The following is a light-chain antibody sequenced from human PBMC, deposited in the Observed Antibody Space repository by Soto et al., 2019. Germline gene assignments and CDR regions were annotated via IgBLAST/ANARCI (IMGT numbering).Light chain of an antibody. V-gene: IGLV2-18*01. CDR3: SLYTSENAYV. CDR1: SSDVGSGNV. CDR2: EVS. Sequence: QSVLTQPASVSGSPGQSITISCTGTSSDVGSGNVVSWYQQPPGTAPKLMIYEVSKRPSGVPDRFSGSKSGNTASLTISGLQAADEADYYCSLYTSENAYVFGTGTKVTVL. J-gene: IGLJ1*01.